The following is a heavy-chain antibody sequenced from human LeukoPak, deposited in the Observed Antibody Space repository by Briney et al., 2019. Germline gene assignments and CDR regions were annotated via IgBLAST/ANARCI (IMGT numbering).Heavy chain of an antibody. Sequence: SETLSLTCAVYGGSFSGYYWSWIRQPPGKGLEWIGEINHSGGTNYNPSLKSRVTISVDTSKNQFSLKLSSVTAADTAVYYCARVGYHYYFDYWGQGTLVTVSS. D-gene: IGHD5-18*01. CDR2: INHSGGT. CDR3: ARVGYHYYFDY. J-gene: IGHJ4*02. CDR1: GGSFSGYY. V-gene: IGHV4-34*01.